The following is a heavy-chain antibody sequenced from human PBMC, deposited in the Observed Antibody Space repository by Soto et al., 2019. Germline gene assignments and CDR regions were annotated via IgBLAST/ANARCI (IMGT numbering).Heavy chain of an antibody. D-gene: IGHD3-10*01. Sequence: QVQLQESGPGLVKPSETLSLTCTVSGGSISNYYWSWIRQPPGKGLEWIGYIYYSGSTNYNPSHKVRVIISGDTSKIHFSLKLISVTAADPAVYYCARRWGGTSESWGQVTMVSVS. V-gene: IGHV4-59*08. CDR1: GGSISNYY. CDR3: ARRWGGTSES. CDR2: IYYSGST. J-gene: IGHJ3*02.